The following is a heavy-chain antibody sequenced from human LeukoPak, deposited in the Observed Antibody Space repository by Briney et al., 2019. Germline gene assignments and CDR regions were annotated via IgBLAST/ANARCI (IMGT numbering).Heavy chain of an antibody. J-gene: IGHJ4*02. CDR3: ARQHCAGGTCYDDRGFFDF. CDR1: GGTFSTDA. D-gene: IGHD2-15*01. Sequence: SVKVSFKASGGTFSTDAINWIRQAPGQGLEWMGGFIPRFGTTFYAQKFQGRVTLVADKSTNAAFMEMSSLTSDDTAVYYCARQHCAGGTCYDDRGFFDFWGQGTLVTVSS. CDR2: FIPRFGTT. V-gene: IGHV1-69*06.